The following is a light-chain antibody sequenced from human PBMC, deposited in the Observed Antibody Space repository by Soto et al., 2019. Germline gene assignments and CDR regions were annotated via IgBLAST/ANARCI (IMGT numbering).Light chain of an antibody. Sequence: QSVSTQPPSVSAAPGQKVTISCSGSSSNIGNNYVSWYQQLPGTAPKLLIYDNNKRPSGIPDRFSGSKSGTSATLGITGLQTGDEADYYCGTWDSSLSAGGVVFGGGTKLTVL. J-gene: IGLJ2*01. CDR3: GTWDSSLSAGGVV. CDR1: SSNIGNNY. V-gene: IGLV1-51*01. CDR2: DNN.